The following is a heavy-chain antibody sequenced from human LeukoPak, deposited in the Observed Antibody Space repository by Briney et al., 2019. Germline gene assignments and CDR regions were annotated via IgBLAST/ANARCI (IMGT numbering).Heavy chain of an antibody. V-gene: IGHV3-7*03. CDR2: IKKDGSEK. CDR1: GDTLSGYW. CDR3: ARGLGVEGYGPGY. Sequence: GGSLRLSCVVSGDTLSGYWMTWVRQAPGKGLEWVANIKKDGSEKYYVDSVKGRFTISRDNAKNSLYLQMNSLRAEDTAEYYCARGLGVEGYGPGYRGQGTLVTVSS. J-gene: IGHJ4*02. D-gene: IGHD2-15*01.